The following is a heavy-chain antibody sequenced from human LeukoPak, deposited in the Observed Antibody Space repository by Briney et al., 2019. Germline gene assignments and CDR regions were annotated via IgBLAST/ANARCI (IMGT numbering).Heavy chain of an antibody. J-gene: IGHJ4*02. D-gene: IGHD2-15*01. CDR3: ARVGYCSGGSCYYFDY. V-gene: IGHV4-39*07. Sequence: SETLSLTCTVSGGSISSSSYYWGWIGQPPGKGLEWIGEINHSGSTNYNPSLKSRVTISVDTSKNQFSLKLSSVTAADTAVYYCARVGYCSGGSCYYFDYWGQGTLVTVSS. CDR1: GGSISSSSYY. CDR2: INHSGST.